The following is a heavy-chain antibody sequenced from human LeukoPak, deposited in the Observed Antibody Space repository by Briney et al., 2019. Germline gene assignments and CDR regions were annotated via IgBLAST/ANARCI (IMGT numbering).Heavy chain of an antibody. V-gene: IGHV4-30-2*05. CDR3: ARDVVGMGGYGAYVGLPLDY. CDR2: IYHSGTT. Sequence: SETLSLTCNVSGGPIRSAGYYWSWIRQSPGRGLEWNGYIYHSGTTFYSPSLKSRVTISIDTSKNQFSLQLNSVTPEDSAVYYCARDVVGMGGYGAYVGLPLDYWDQGILVTVSS. J-gene: IGHJ4*02. D-gene: IGHD5-12*01. CDR1: GGPIRSAGYY.